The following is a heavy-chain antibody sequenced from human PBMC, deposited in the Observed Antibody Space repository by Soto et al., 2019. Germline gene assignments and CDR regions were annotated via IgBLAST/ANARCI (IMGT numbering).Heavy chain of an antibody. J-gene: IGHJ6*02. Sequence: ASVKVSCKASGYTFTSYYMHWVRQAPGQGLEWMGIINPSGGSTSYAQKFQGRVTMTRDTSTSTVYMELSSLRSEDTAVYYCARGPPIVVVPAAIPSYYYYYGMDVWGQGTTVTAP. V-gene: IGHV1-46*01. CDR3: ARGPPIVVVPAAIPSYYYYYGMDV. CDR2: INPSGGST. CDR1: GYTFTSYY. D-gene: IGHD2-2*02.